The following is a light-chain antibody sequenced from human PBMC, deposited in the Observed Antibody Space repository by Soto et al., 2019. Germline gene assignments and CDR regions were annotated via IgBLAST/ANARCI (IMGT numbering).Light chain of an antibody. Sequence: DIQMTQSPSSLSASVGDRVTISCRATGDISKYLAWYQRKPGQAPTLLIYGASTLQSGVPSCFSGSGSGTEVLLTIGRLQHEDVATYSWQKNGSAPLTFGGGTKVEI. V-gene: IGKV1-27*01. CDR2: GAS. CDR3: QKNGSAPLT. CDR1: GDISKY. J-gene: IGKJ4*01.